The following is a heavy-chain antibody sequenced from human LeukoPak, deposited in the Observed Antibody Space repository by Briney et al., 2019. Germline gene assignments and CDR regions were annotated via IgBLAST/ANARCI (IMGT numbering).Heavy chain of an antibody. Sequence: GGSLRLSCAASGFTFSSYSMNWVRQAPGKGLEWVSSISSRSSYIYYADSVKGRFTISRDNAKNSPYLQMNSLRAEDTAVYYCTEQIAVAGGFDYWGQGTLVTVSS. J-gene: IGHJ4*02. CDR3: TEQIAVAGGFDY. V-gene: IGHV3-21*01. CDR2: ISSRSSYI. CDR1: GFTFSSYS. D-gene: IGHD6-19*01.